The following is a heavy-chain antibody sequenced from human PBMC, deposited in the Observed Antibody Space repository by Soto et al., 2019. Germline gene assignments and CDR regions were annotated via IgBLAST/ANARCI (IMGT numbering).Heavy chain of an antibody. Sequence: EVQLVESGGGLVQPGGSLRLSCAASGFTFSSYEMNWVRQAPGKGLEWVSYISSSGSTIYYADSVKGRFTISRDNAKNSLYLQMNSLRAEVTAVYYCARDQRSRDSLQYYDFWSGSYYYGMDVWGQGTTVTVSS. CDR2: ISSSGSTI. V-gene: IGHV3-48*03. CDR3: ARDQRSRDSLQYYDFWSGSYYYGMDV. J-gene: IGHJ6*02. D-gene: IGHD3-3*01. CDR1: GFTFSSYE.